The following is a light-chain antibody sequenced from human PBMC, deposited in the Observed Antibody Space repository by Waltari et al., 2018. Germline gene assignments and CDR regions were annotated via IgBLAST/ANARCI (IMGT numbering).Light chain of an antibody. V-gene: IGKV4-1*01. J-gene: IGKJ2*03. CDR1: QSLLYSSNNKNY. CDR3: QQHYSSPYS. Sequence: DIVKTQSPDSLAVSLGERVTINCKSSQSLLYSSNNKNYLAWYQQKPGQAPKLLIYWASTRESGVPNRFSGSGSGTDFTLTISGLQAEDVAVYYCQQHYSSPYSFGQGTKVEIK. CDR2: WAS.